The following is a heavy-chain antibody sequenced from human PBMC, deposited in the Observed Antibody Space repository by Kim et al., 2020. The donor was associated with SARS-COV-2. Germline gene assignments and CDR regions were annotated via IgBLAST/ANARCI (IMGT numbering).Heavy chain of an antibody. J-gene: IGHJ5*02. V-gene: IGHV4-31*02. D-gene: IGHD3-10*01. CDR3: ARDVWGTMVRGARGWFDP. Sequence: KSRVTIAVDTSKNQFSLKLSSETAADTAVYYCARDVWGTMVRGARGWFDPWGQGTLVTVSS.